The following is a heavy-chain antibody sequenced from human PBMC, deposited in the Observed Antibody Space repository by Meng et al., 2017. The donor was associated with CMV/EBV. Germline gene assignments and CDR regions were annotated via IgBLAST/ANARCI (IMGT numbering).Heavy chain of an antibody. Sequence: GESLKISCAASGFTFSSYSMNWVRQAPGKGLEWVSSISSSSSYIYYADSVKGRFTISRDNAKNSLYLQMNSLRAEDTAVYYCARTPGPYDAFDIWGQGTMVTVSS. CDR3: ARTPGPYDAFDI. CDR2: ISSSSSYI. V-gene: IGHV3-21*01. CDR1: GFTFSSYS. J-gene: IGHJ3*02.